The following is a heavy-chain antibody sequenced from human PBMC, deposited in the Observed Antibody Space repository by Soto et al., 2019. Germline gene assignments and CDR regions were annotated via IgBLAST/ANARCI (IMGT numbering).Heavy chain of an antibody. V-gene: IGHV3-23*01. CDR1: GFTFSSYA. J-gene: IGHJ3*02. Sequence: EVQLLESGGGLVQPGGSLRLSCAASGFTFSSYAMSWVRQAPGKGLEWVSAISDSGGSTYYADSVKGRFTISRDNSKNTLYLQMNSLRAEDTAVYYCARDLSGDYGALDTWGQGTMFTVSS. CDR2: ISDSGGST. CDR3: ARDLSGDYGALDT. D-gene: IGHD4-17*01.